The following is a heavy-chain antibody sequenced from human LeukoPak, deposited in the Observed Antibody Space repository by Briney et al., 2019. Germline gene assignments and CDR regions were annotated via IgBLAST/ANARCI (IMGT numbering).Heavy chain of an antibody. CDR3: AKDPYSSGWYRFGY. D-gene: IGHD6-19*01. CDR1: GFTFSSYA. J-gene: IGHJ4*02. CDR2: ISGSGSST. V-gene: IGHV3-23*01. Sequence: PGGSLRLSCAASGFTFSSYAMSWVRQAPGKGLEWVSSISGSGSSTYYADSVKGRFTISRDNSKNTLYLQMNSLRVEDTAVYYCAKDPYSSGWYRFGYWGQGTLVTVSS.